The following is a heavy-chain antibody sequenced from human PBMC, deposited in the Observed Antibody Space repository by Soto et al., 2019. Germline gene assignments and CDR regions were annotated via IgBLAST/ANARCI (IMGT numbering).Heavy chain of an antibody. Sequence: PSETLSLTCTVSGGSISNYYWSWIRQPPGKGLEWIGYIYYSGSTNYNPSLKSRVTISVDTSKNQISLKVSSVTAADTAVYYCARYALATIDYWGQGTLVTVSS. D-gene: IGHD5-12*01. CDR1: GGSISNYY. J-gene: IGHJ4*02. CDR2: IYYSGST. V-gene: IGHV4-59*01. CDR3: ARYALATIDY.